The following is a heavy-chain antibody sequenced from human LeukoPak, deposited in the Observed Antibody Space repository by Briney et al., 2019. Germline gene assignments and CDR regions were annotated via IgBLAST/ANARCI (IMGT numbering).Heavy chain of an antibody. J-gene: IGHJ6*03. CDR3: ARDGGDLGPGTIRGARFYYYYMDV. Sequence: SETLSLTSSLSGASITSGSDYWSWTRQPAGKALEWIGRVHTSGPPNYNHSLESRVSISIDRYKNQFSLELNSVTAADTAVYYCARDGGDLGPGTIRGARFYYYYMDVWGKGTTVIVSS. V-gene: IGHV4-61*02. CDR1: GASITSGSDY. D-gene: IGHD3-16*01. CDR2: VHTSGPP.